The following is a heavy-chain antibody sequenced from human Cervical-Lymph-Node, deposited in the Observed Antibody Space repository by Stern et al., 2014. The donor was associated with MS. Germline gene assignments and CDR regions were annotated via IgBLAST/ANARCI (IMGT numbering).Heavy chain of an antibody. D-gene: IGHD1-26*01. CDR2: FDPEDVQR. J-gene: IGHJ6*02. Sequence: VQLVESGAEVKEPGDSVKVSCKVSGSTLIDLSMTWGRQAPGQGLERMGGFDPEDVQRVYAQKFQGRVTLTEDTSTGTVYLELSSLRSEDTAVYYCATGRAVPHYDYHGMDVWGQGTMVTVSS. CDR1: GSTLIDLS. V-gene: IGHV1-24*01. CDR3: ATGRAVPHYDYHGMDV.